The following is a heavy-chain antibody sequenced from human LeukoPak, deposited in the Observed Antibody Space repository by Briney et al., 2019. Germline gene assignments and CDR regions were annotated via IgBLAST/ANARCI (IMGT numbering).Heavy chain of an antibody. Sequence: GESLKISCRGSGYSFTSYWIGWVRQVPGKGLEWMGIIYPGDSDTRYSPSFQGQVTISADKSISTAYLQWSSLKASDTAMYYCARLVMITFGGVIADNWFDPWGQGTLVTVSS. CDR1: GYSFTSYW. V-gene: IGHV5-51*01. D-gene: IGHD3-16*02. CDR3: ARLVMITFGGVIADNWFDP. J-gene: IGHJ5*02. CDR2: IYPGDSDT.